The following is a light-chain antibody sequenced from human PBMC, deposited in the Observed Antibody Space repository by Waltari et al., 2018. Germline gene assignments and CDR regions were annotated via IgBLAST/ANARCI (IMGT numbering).Light chain of an antibody. CDR1: KLGDKY. V-gene: IGLV3-1*01. CDR3: QAWDSSTASVV. CDR2: QDS. J-gene: IGLJ2*01. Sequence: SYELTQPPSVSVSPGQTASITCSGDKLGDKYACWYQQKPGQSPVLVIYQDSKRPSGILERFSGSNSRNTATLTISWTQAMDEADYYCQAWDSSTASVVFGGGTKLTVL.